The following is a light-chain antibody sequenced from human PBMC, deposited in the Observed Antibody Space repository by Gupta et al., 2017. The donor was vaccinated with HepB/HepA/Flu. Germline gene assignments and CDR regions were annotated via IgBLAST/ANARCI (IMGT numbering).Light chain of an antibody. CDR2: EVS. J-gene: IGLJ2*01. V-gene: IGLV2-8*01. Sequence: QSALTQPPSASGSPGQSVTISCTGTSSDVGGYNYVSWYQQPPGKAPKLMIYEVSKRPPGVPDRFSGSKSGNTASLTVSGLQGEDEADYYCSSYASSNNLVFGGGTKLTVL. CDR1: SSDVGGYNY. CDR3: SSYASSNNLV.